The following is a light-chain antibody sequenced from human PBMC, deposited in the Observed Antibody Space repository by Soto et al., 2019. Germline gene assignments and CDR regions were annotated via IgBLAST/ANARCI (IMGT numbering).Light chain of an antibody. V-gene: IGKV1-5*03. J-gene: IGKJ1*01. CDR1: QSNSSW. CDR3: QQYNSYAGT. CDR2: KAS. Sequence: DIQMTQSPSTLSASVGDRVTITCRASQSNSSWLAWYQQKPGKAPKLLIYKASSLESGVPSRFSGSGSGTEFTLTISSLQPDDFATYYCQQYNSYAGTFGQGTKVDIK.